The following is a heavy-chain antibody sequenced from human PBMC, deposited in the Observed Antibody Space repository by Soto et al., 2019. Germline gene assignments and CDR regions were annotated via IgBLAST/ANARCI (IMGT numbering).Heavy chain of an antibody. D-gene: IGHD3-10*01. Sequence: ASVKVSCKASGYTFTSYAMHWVRQAPGQRLEWMGWINAGNGNTKYSQKFQGRVTITRDTSTSTVYMELSSLRSEDTAVYYCARDGAYGSGSYSDYWGQGTLVTVSS. CDR1: GYTFTSYA. CDR3: ARDGAYGSGSYSDY. CDR2: INAGNGNT. V-gene: IGHV1-3*01. J-gene: IGHJ4*02.